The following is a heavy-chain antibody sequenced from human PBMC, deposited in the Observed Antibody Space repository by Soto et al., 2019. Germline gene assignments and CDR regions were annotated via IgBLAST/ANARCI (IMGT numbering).Heavy chain of an antibody. CDR2: IRWDGGNT. CDR1: GVTFNDYT. V-gene: IGHV3-43*01. J-gene: IGHJ4*02. CDR3: VKAWSHSTTWFDY. Sequence: GGPLRLSCSASGVTFNDYTLHWVRQPPGKGLEWVSLIRWDGGNTSYADSVKGRFTISRDNSKNSLYLQMNSLRTEDTAFYYCVKAWSHSTTWFDYWGQGTLVTVSS. D-gene: IGHD6-13*01.